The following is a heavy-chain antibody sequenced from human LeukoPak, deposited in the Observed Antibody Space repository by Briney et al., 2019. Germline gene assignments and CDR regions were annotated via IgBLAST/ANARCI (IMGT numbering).Heavy chain of an antibody. CDR3: AKAHYDFWSGPSGSSYGMDV. CDR2: ISGSGGST. D-gene: IGHD3-3*01. J-gene: IGHJ6*02. Sequence: PGGSLRLSCSASGFPFSSYAMSWVRQAPGKGLEWVSAISGSGGSTYYADSVKGRFTISRDNSENTLYLQMNSLRAEDTAVYYCAKAHYDFWSGPSGSSYGMDVWGQGTTVTVSS. CDR1: GFPFSSYA. V-gene: IGHV3-23*01.